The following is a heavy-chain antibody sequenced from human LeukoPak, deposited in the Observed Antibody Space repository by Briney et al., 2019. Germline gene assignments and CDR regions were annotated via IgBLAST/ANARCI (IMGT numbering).Heavy chain of an antibody. Sequence: GGSLRLSCAASGFIFSQYSINWVRQAPGKGLEWVSSVSGSGRNTFYPDSVEGRFTISRDNSKNTVYLQMNSLRADDTAVYYCVKSRRVGANQRGLFDYWGQGTLVTVSP. CDR1: GFIFSQYS. J-gene: IGHJ4*02. D-gene: IGHD1-26*01. CDR2: VSGSGRNT. CDR3: VKSRRVGANQRGLFDY. V-gene: IGHV3-23*01.